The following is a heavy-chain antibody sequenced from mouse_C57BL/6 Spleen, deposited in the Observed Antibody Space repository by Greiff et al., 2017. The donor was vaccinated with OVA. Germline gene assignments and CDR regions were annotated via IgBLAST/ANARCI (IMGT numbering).Heavy chain of an antibody. CDR2: INPNNGGT. V-gene: IGHV1-26*01. J-gene: IGHJ1*03. CDR3: ARSNGPLRGYFDV. CDR1: GYTFTDYY. D-gene: IGHD1-1*01. Sequence: EVQLQQSGPELVKPGASVKISCKASGYTFTDYYMNWVKQSHGKSLEWIGDINPNNGGTSYNQKFKGKATLTVDKSSSTAYMELRSLTSEDSAVYYCARSNGPLRGYFDVWGTGTTVTVSS.